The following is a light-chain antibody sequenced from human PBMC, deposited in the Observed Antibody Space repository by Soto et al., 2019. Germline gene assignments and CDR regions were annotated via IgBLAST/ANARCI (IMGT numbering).Light chain of an antibody. V-gene: IGKV3-20*01. CDR1: QSVSSSY. CDR2: GAS. Sequence: EIVLTQSPGTLSLSPGERATLSCRASQSVSSSYLAWYQQKPGQAPRLLIYGASSRATGIPDRLGGSGSGTDFTLTIASLQPEDVATYYCQKYNSDPLTFGGGTKVDIK. CDR3: QKYNSDPLT. J-gene: IGKJ4*01.